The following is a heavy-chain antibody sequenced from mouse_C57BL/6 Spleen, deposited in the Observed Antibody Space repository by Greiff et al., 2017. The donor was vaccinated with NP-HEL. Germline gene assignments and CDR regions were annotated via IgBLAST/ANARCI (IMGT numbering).Heavy chain of an antibody. J-gene: IGHJ2*01. CDR3: ARRGSYTYFDY. Sequence: VQLQQPGAELVMPGASVKLSCKASGYTFTSYWMHWVKQRPGQGLEWIGEIDPSDSYTNYNQKFKGKSTLTVDKSSSTAYMQLSSLTSEDSAVYYCARRGSYTYFDYWGQGTTLTVSS. CDR2: IDPSDSYT. V-gene: IGHV1-69*01. CDR1: GYTFTSYW. D-gene: IGHD2-12*01.